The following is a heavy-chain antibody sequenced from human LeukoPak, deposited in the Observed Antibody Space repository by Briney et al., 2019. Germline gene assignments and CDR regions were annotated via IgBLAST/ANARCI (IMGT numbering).Heavy chain of an antibody. Sequence: GASVKVSCKASDYTFTSYGISWVRQAPGQGLEWMGWISAYNGNTNYAQKLQGRVTMTTDTSTNTAYMELRSLGSDDTAVYYCARDVAFYGSSWHNWFDPWGQGTLVTVSS. V-gene: IGHV1-18*01. CDR2: ISAYNGNT. D-gene: IGHD6-13*01. CDR1: DYTFTSYG. J-gene: IGHJ5*02. CDR3: ARDVAFYGSSWHNWFDP.